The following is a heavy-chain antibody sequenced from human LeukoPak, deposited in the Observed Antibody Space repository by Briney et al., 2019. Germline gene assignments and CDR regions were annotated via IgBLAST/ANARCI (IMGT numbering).Heavy chain of an antibody. Sequence: SETLSLTCTVSGGSISSYYWSWIRQPPGKGLEWIGYIYYSGSTNYNPSLKSRVTISVDTSKNQFSLKLSSVTAADTAVYYCARDSAYDFWSGYFDYWGQGTLVTVSS. J-gene: IGHJ4*02. CDR2: IYYSGST. D-gene: IGHD3-3*01. CDR3: ARDSAYDFWSGYFDY. V-gene: IGHV4-59*01. CDR1: GGSISSYY.